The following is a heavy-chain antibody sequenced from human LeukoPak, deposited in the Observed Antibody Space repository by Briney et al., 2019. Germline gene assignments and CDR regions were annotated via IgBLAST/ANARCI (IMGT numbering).Heavy chain of an antibody. CDR3: AKARGSGKKFGMDV. V-gene: IGHV3-43*01. CDR1: GFTFDDYT. CDR2: ISWDGGST. D-gene: IGHD3-10*01. J-gene: IGHJ6*04. Sequence: GGSLRLSCAASGFTFDDYTMHWVRQAPGKGLEWVSLISWDGGSTYYADSVKGRFTISRDNSKNSLYLQMNSLRTEDTALYYCAKARGSGKKFGMDVWGKGTTVTVSS.